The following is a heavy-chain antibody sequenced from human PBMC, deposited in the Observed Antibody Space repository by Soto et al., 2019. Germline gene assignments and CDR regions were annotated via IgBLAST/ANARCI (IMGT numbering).Heavy chain of an antibody. Sequence: SETLSLTCTVSGGSISSSSYYWGWIRQPPGKGLEWIGSIYYSGSTYYNPSLKSRVTISVDTSKNQFSLKLSSVTAADTAVYDFARHKISVWRAYGGYLGPFYYYYYYMDVWGKGTTVTVSS. CDR1: GGSISSSSYY. V-gene: IGHV4-39*01. D-gene: IGHD4-17*01. CDR3: ARHKISVWRAYGGYLGPFYYYYYYMDV. CDR2: IYYSGST. J-gene: IGHJ6*03.